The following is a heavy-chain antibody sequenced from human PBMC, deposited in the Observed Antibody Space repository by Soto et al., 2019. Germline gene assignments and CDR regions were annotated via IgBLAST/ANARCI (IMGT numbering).Heavy chain of an antibody. V-gene: IGHV3-23*01. CDR1: GFIFTTYA. CDR2: ISSSGEST. CDR3: AHPRGYGVFDAVDI. Sequence: SLRLSCATSGFIFTTYAMNWVRQAPGKGLEWVSAISSSGESTFYAESVRGRFTISRDNSLNTLYLQMRSLRPEDTAVYYCAHPRGYGVFDAVDIWGQGTMVTV. J-gene: IGHJ3*02. D-gene: IGHD4-17*01.